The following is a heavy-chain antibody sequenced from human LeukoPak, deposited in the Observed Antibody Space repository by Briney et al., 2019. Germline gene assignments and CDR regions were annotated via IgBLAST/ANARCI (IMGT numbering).Heavy chain of an antibody. CDR2: INSDGSIT. J-gene: IGHJ5*02. Sequence: GGSLRLSCAASGFTFSSYWMHWVRQAPGKGLMWVSRINSDGSITTYADSVKGRFTISRDNAKDTLYLQMNSLRAEDTAVYYCARGRWELPNWFDPWGQGTLVTVSS. CDR1: GFTFSSYW. CDR3: ARGRWELPNWFDP. D-gene: IGHD1-26*01. V-gene: IGHV3-74*01.